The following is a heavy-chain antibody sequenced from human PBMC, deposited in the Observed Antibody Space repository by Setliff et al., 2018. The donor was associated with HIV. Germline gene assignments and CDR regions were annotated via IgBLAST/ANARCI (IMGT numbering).Heavy chain of an antibody. CDR2: IFYSGFT. D-gene: IGHD6-19*01. Sequence: PSETLSLTCTVSGDSISTNSPYWAWIRQPPGKGLEWIGTIFYSGFTYYNPSLKSRVSIAVDTSKNQFSLKMTSMTAADTAVYYCARHGNQWLVTIDYWGQGTLVTV. V-gene: IGHV4-39*01. J-gene: IGHJ4*02. CDR3: ARHGNQWLVTIDY. CDR1: GDSISTNSPY.